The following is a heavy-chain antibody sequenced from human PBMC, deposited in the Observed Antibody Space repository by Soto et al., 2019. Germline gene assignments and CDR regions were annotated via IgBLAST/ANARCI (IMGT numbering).Heavy chain of an antibody. D-gene: IGHD3-22*01. Sequence: PWGSLRLSSAASGLPFSGVSMHWVRQAPGKGLEWVAVIWYDGSNKYYADSVKGRFTISRDNSKNTLYLQMNSLRAEDTAVYYCARASLYLDNSGYGLDVWGQGTTVNVSS. V-gene: IGHV3-33*08. CDR1: GLPFSGVS. CDR3: ARASLYLDNSGYGLDV. CDR2: IWYDGSNK. J-gene: IGHJ6*02.